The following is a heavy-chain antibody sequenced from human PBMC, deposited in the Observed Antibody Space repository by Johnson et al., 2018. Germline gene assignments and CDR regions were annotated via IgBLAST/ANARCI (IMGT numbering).Heavy chain of an antibody. CDR1: TFTFDDYT. CDR2: LSWHGT. J-gene: IGHJ6*02. D-gene: IGHD3-22*01. Sequence: VQLQESGGLVIQPGGSLRLSCEASTFTFDDYTMHWVRQAPGKGLEWVSLLSWHGTYYADSVQGRFTISRDNSKNSLYLQMNSLRTEDTALYYCAKDSGYLYGLDVWGQGTTVIVSS. V-gene: IGHV3-43*01. CDR3: AKDSGYLYGLDV.